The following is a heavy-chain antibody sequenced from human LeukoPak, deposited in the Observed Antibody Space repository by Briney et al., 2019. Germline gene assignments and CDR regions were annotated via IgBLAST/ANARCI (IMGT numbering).Heavy chain of an antibody. CDR2: MSSSSSYI. V-gene: IGHV3-21*01. CDR1: GFTFSSYS. J-gene: IGHJ4*02. Sequence: GGSLRLSCAASGFTFSSYSMNWVRQAPGKGLEWVSSMSSSSSYIYYADSVKGRFTISRDNAKNSLYLQMNSLRAEDTALYYCASVDYYGSGNYYNDVDYWGQGTLVTVSS. CDR3: ASVDYYGSGNYYNDVDY. D-gene: IGHD3-10*01.